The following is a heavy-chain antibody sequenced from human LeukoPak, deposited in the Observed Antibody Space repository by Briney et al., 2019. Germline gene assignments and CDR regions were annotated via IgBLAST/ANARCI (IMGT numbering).Heavy chain of an antibody. CDR3: ASNGYSYGYALDY. Sequence: SETLSLTCAVSGGSISSSNWWSWVRQPPGKGLEWIGEIYHSGSTNYNLSLKSRVTISVDKSKNQFSLKLSSVAAADTAVYYCASNGYSYGYALDYWGQGTLVTVSS. CDR2: IYHSGST. V-gene: IGHV4-4*02. CDR1: GGSISSSNW. J-gene: IGHJ4*02. D-gene: IGHD5-18*01.